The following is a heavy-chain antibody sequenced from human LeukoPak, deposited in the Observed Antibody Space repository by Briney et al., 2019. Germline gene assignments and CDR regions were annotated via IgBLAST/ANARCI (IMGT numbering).Heavy chain of an antibody. J-gene: IGHJ4*02. Sequence: ASVKVSCKASGGTFSRYAISWVRQAPGQGLEWMGGIIPIFGTANYAQKFQGRVTITTDESTSTAYMELSSLRSEDTAVYYCAREGDTAMVEGPDWSQGTLVTVSS. CDR3: AREGDTAMVEGPD. V-gene: IGHV1-69*05. D-gene: IGHD5-18*01. CDR1: GGTFSRYA. CDR2: IIPIFGTA.